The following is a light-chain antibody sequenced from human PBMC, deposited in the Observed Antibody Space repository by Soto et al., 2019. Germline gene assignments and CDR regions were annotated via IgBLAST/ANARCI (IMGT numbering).Light chain of an antibody. CDR1: QSISSW. V-gene: IGKV1-5*03. Sequence: DIQMTQSPSTLSASVGDRVTITCRASQSISSWLAWYQQKPGEAPKLLIYKASTLESGVPSRFSGSGSGTEFTLTISSLQPDDFATYYCQQYNSYVYTFGQGTKLEIK. CDR3: QQYNSYVYT. CDR2: KAS. J-gene: IGKJ2*01.